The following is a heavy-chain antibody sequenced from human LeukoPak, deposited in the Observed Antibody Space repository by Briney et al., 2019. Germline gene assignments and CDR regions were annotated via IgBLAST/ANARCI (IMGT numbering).Heavy chain of an antibody. D-gene: IGHD4-17*01. J-gene: IGHJ5*02. CDR3: ARVDYGDYLNWFVP. CDR2: IYYSGST. CDR1: GGSISSSSYY. V-gene: IGHV4-39*01. Sequence: SQTLSLTCTVSGGSISSSSYYWGWIRQPPGKGLEWIGSIYYSGSTYYNPSLKSRVTISVDTSKNQFSLKLSSVTAADTAVYYCARVDYGDYLNWFVPWGQGTLVTVSS.